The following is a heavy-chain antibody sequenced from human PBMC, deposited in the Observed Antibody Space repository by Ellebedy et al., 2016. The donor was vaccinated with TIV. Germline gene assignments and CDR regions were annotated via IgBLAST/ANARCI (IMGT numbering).Heavy chain of an antibody. CDR3: ARRGGSYGYYYYGMDV. J-gene: IGHJ6*02. CDR2: IDPSDSYT. Sequence: GESLKISXQGSGYSFTSYWISWVRQMPGKGLEWMGRIDPSDSYTNYSPSFQGHVTISADKSISTAYLQWSSLKASDTAMYYCARRGGSYGYYYYGMDVWGQGTTVTVSS. CDR1: GYSFTSYW. D-gene: IGHD1-26*01. V-gene: IGHV5-10-1*01.